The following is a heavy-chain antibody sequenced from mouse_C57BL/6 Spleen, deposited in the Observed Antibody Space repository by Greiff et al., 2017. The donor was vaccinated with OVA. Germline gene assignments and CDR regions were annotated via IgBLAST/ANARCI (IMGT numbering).Heavy chain of an antibody. J-gene: IGHJ3*01. D-gene: IGHD4-1*01. CDR3: ARHGGRNWGFAY. V-gene: IGHV5-9*01. CDR1: GFTFRSYT. CDR2: ISGGGGNT. Sequence: EVMLVESGGGLVKPGGSLKLSCAASGFTFRSYTMSWVRQTPEKRLEWVATISGGGGNTYYPDSVKGRFTISRDNAKNTLYLRMISLGSEDTALYYSARHGGRNWGFAYWGQGTLVTVSA.